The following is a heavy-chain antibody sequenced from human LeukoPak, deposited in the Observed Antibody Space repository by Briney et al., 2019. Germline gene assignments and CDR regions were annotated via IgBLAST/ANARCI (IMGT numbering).Heavy chain of an antibody. Sequence: PGGSLRLSCAASGFTFSSYTIHWVRQAPGKGLEWVALISDDGTNKYYVDSVKGRFTISGDNSKNTLYLQMNSLRAEDTAVYYCARGDYPPSYDFWSGYFLVWGQGTTVTVSS. CDR1: GFTFSSYT. J-gene: IGHJ6*02. CDR3: ARGDYPPSYDFWSGYFLV. CDR2: ISDDGTNK. D-gene: IGHD3-3*01. V-gene: IGHV3-30-3*01.